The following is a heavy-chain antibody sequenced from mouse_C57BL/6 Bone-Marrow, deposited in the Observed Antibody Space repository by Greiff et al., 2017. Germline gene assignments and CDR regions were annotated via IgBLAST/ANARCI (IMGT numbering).Heavy chain of an antibody. Sequence: EVTLVESGGGLVQPGGSLKLSCAASGFTFSDYGMAWVRQAPRQGPEWVAFISNLAYSIYYADTVTGRFTISRENAKNTLYLEMSSLRSEDTAMYYCARQSYYGSSHWYFDVWGTGTTGTVSS. J-gene: IGHJ1*03. V-gene: IGHV5-15*01. CDR3: ARQSYYGSSHWYFDV. D-gene: IGHD1-1*01. CDR2: ISNLAYSI. CDR1: GFTFSDYG.